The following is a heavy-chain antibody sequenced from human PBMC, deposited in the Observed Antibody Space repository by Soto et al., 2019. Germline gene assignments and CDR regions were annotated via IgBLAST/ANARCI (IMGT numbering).Heavy chain of an antibody. CDR1: GFTFSTYI. Sequence: GGSLRLSCAASGFTFSTYIMNWVRQAPGKGLEWVSSISSSSTYIYYADSVKGRFTISRDNAKNSLYLQMNSLRAEDTAVYYCARDYSGGPNWFDPWGQGTLVTVSS. V-gene: IGHV3-21*01. J-gene: IGHJ5*02. D-gene: IGHD2-15*01. CDR2: ISSSSTYI. CDR3: ARDYSGGPNWFDP.